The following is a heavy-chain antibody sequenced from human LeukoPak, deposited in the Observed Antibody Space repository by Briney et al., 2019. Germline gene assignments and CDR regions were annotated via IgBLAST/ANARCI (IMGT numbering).Heavy chain of an antibody. CDR2: IYYSGST. J-gene: IGHJ5*02. D-gene: IGHD2-15*01. V-gene: IGHV4-39*01. CDR3: ARHLRYCSGGSCYSFWFDP. Sequence: SETLSLTCTVSGGSISSSSYYWGWIRQPPGKGLEWIGSIYYSGSTYYNPSLKSRVTISVDTSKNQFSLTLSSVTAADTAVYYCARHLRYCSGGSCYSFWFDPWGQGTLVTVSS. CDR1: GGSISSSSYY.